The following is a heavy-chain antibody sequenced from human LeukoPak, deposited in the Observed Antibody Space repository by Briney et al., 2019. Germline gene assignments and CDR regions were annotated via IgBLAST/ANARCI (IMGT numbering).Heavy chain of an antibody. V-gene: IGHV4-28*01. CDR2: IYYSGST. D-gene: IGHD4-23*01. CDR1: GYSISSNNW. Sequence: PSDTLSLTCAVSGYSISSNNWWAWIRQPPGKGLEWIGYIYYSGSTYYNPYNPSLTSRVTMSVDTSKNQFSLKLSSVTAADTAVCYCARRRVVTSRSAFDIWGQGTMVTVSS. CDR3: ARRRVVTSRSAFDI. J-gene: IGHJ3*02.